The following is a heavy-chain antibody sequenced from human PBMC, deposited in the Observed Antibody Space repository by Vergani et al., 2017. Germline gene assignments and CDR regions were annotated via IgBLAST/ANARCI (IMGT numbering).Heavy chain of an antibody. CDR1: GFTFSSYS. J-gene: IGHJ4*02. Sequence: EVQLVESGGGLVQPGGSLRLSCAASGFTFSSYSMNWVRQAPGKGLEWVSYISSSSSTIYYADSVKGRFTISRDNAKNSLYLQMNSLRAEDTAVYYCARPTDSSGYFQVDYWGQGTLVTVSS. CDR3: ARPTDSSGYFQVDY. D-gene: IGHD3-22*01. V-gene: IGHV3-48*01. CDR2: ISSSSSTI.